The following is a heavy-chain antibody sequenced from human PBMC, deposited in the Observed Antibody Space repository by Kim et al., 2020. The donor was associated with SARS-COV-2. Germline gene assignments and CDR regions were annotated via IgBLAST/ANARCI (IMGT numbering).Heavy chain of an antibody. D-gene: IGHD6-6*01. Sequence: GGSLRLSCAASGFTFSSYAMHWVRQAPGKGLEWVAVISYDGSNKYYADSVKGRFTISRDNSKNTLYLQMNSLRAEDTVVYYCARDLIRSSSGLDYWGQGT. V-gene: IGHV3-30-3*01. CDR3: ARDLIRSSSGLDY. CDR1: GFTFSSYA. CDR2: ISYDGSNK. J-gene: IGHJ4*02.